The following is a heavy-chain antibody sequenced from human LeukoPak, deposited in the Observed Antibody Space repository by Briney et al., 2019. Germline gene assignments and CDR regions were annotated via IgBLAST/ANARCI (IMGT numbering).Heavy chain of an antibody. D-gene: IGHD3-22*01. CDR2: IYTSGST. CDR1: GGSISSYY. CDR3: ARDPGSSSYYDSSGYLGGDY. J-gene: IGHJ4*02. Sequence: SETLSLTCTVSGGSISSYYWSWIRQPAGEGLEWIGRIYTSGSTNYNPSLKSRVTMSVDTSKNQFSLKLSSVTAADTAVYYCARDPGSSSYYDSSGYLGGDYWGQGTLVTVSS. V-gene: IGHV4-4*07.